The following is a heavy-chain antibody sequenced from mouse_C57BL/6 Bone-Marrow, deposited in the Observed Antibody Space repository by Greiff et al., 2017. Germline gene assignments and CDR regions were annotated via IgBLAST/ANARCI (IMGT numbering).Heavy chain of an antibody. CDR3: ARRDWDGDY. V-gene: IGHV1-69*01. Sequence: QLQQPGAELVMPGASVKLSCKASGYTFTSYWMHWVKQRPGQGLEWIGEIDPSDSYTNYNQKFKGKSTLTVDKSSSTAYMQLSSLTSEDSAVYYCARRDWDGDYWGQGTTLTVSS. J-gene: IGHJ2*01. CDR2: IDPSDSYT. CDR1: GYTFTSYW. D-gene: IGHD4-1*01.